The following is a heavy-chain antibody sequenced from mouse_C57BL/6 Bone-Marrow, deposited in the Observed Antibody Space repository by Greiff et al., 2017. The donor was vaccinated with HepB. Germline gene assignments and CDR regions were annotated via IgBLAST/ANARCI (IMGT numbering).Heavy chain of an antibody. J-gene: IGHJ4*01. Sequence: QVQLQQSGAELARPGASVKMSCKASGYTFTSYSMHWVNQRPGQGLEWIGYINPSSGDTKYNQKFKDKATLTADKSSSTAYMQLSSLTSEDSAVYYCARYFYDYDQYDLDYWGQGTSVTVSS. V-gene: IGHV1-4*01. CDR1: GYTFTSYS. D-gene: IGHD2-4*01. CDR2: INPSSGDT. CDR3: ARYFYDYDQYDLDY.